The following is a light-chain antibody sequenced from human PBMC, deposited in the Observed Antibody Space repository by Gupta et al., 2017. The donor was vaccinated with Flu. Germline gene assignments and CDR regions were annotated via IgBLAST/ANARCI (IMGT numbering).Light chain of an antibody. CDR3: QQSGSAPHT. CDR2: ASS. Sequence: TLLSSPGESGTPFCTPTHRRNSRYLSWYQQKPGKAPRLLIKASSSMATGIPERFSGSGSGTDFTLTISSLEPEDSAVYYCQQSGSAPHTFGQGTKLEI. V-gene: IGKV3-20*01. CDR1: HRRNSRY. J-gene: IGKJ2*01.